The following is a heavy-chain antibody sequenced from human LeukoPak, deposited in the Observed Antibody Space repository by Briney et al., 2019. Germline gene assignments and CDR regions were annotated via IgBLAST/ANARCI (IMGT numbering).Heavy chain of an antibody. CDR1: AYSISSGYY. CDR3: AKDLYYDILTGYFGVDAFDS. CDR2: INHSGST. Sequence: SETLSLTCTVSAYSISSGYYWGWIRQPPGKGLEWIGSINHSGSTYYNPSLKSRVTISVDTSKNQFSLKLSSVTAADTAVYYCAKDLYYDILTGYFGVDAFDSWGQGTMVTVSS. D-gene: IGHD3-9*01. V-gene: IGHV4-38-2*02. J-gene: IGHJ3*02.